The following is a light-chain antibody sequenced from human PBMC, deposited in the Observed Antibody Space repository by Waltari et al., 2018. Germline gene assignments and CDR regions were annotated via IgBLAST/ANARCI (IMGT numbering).Light chain of an antibody. CDR2: AAS. J-gene: IGKJ2*03. CDR3: HQSYSSHS. Sequence: DIQMTQSPSSLSASVGDRLPIPCRASQSINNYLNWYQQKPGTAPKLLIYAASRLESGVPSRFSGSGSGTDYTLTISGLQPEDFATYYCHQSYSSHSFGQGTKLGVK. V-gene: IGKV1-39*01. CDR1: QSINNY.